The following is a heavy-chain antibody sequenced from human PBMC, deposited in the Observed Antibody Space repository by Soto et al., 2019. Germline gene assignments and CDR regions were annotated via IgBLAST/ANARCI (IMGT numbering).Heavy chain of an antibody. V-gene: IGHV3-13*01. CDR1: GFTFSSYD. D-gene: IGHD3-10*01. CDR2: IGTAGDT. CDR3: ARGSPYYYGSGSYSPLFDY. J-gene: IGHJ4*02. Sequence: ESGGGLVQPGGSLRLSCAASGFTFSSYDMHWVRQATGKGLEWVSAIGTAGDTYYPGSVKGRFTISRENAKNSLYLQMNSLRAEDTAVYYCARGSPYYYGSGSYSPLFDYWGQGTLVTVSS.